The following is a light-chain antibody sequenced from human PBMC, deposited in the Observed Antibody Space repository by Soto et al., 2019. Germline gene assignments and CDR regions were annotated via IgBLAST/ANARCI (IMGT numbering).Light chain of an antibody. V-gene: IGKV4-1*01. CDR1: QSVLHSSNNKNY. Sequence: DIVMTQSADSLAVSLGERATIKCKTSQSVLHSSNNKNYLAWYQQKPGQPPRLLIYWASTRESGVPDRFSGSGSGTDFTLTISSLQAEDVAVYYCQQYYTTPWTFGQGTKVEIK. CDR2: WAS. CDR3: QQYYTTPWT. J-gene: IGKJ1*01.